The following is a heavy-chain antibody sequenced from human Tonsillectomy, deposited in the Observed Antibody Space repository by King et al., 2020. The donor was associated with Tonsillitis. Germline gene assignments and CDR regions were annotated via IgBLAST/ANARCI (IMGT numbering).Heavy chain of an antibody. J-gene: IGHJ4*02. CDR1: GGSISSYY. V-gene: IGHV4-4*07. D-gene: IGHD3-10*01. Sequence: QLQESGPRLVKPSETLSLTCTVSGGSISSYYWSWVRQPAGKGLEWIGRLYPSGNTNYNPSLKSRVTMSVDTSKNQLSLKLTSVTAADTAVYFGARDMAGFDYWGQGALVIVSS. CDR3: ARDMAGFDY. CDR2: LYPSGNT.